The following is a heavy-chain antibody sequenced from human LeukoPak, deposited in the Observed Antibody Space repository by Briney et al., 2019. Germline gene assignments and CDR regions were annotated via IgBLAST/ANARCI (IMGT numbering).Heavy chain of an antibody. D-gene: IGHD3-3*01. CDR1: GFTFSSYG. Sequence: GGSLRLSCEASGFTFSSYGMHWVRQAPGKGLEWVAFIRYDGSNKYYADSVKGRFTISRDNSKNTLYLQMNSLRADDTAVYYCAKDIYDFWSGSFDYWGQGTLVTVSS. J-gene: IGHJ4*02. CDR2: IRYDGSNK. V-gene: IGHV3-30*02. CDR3: AKDIYDFWSGSFDY.